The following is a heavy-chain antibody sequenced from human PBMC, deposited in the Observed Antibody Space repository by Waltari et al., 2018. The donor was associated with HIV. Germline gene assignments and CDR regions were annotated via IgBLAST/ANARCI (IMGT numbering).Heavy chain of an antibody. D-gene: IGHD3-10*01. CDR2: IKQAEREK. Sequence: EVQLVESGGGLVQPGGSLRLSCAASGFTFSSDCMSWVRQAPGKGLEWVANIKQAEREKYYVDSVNGRFTISRDNAENSLYLQMNSLRAEDTAVYYCARGGFYGSGSKVNWGQGTLVTVSS. CDR3: ARGGFYGSGSKVN. J-gene: IGHJ4*02. V-gene: IGHV3-7*04. CDR1: GFTFSSDC.